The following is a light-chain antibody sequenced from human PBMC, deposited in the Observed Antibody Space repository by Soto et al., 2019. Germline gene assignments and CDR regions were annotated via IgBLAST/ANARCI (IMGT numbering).Light chain of an antibody. CDR2: EVT. Sequence: QSALTQPPSASGSPGQSVTISCTGTNSDVGGYNYVSWYQQHPGKGPKLMIYEVTKRPSGVPDRFSGSKSGNTASLTVAGLQDEDEADYYCSAYAGSNNYVFGTGTKLTVL. J-gene: IGLJ1*01. V-gene: IGLV2-8*01. CDR1: NSDVGGYNY. CDR3: SAYAGSNNYV.